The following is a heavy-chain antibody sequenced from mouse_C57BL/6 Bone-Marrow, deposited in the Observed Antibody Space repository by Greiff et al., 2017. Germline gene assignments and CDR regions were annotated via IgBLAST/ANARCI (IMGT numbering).Heavy chain of an antibody. CDR2: IWSDGST. D-gene: IGHD2-2*01. CDR1: GFSLTSYG. J-gene: IGHJ3*01. V-gene: IGHV2-6-1*01. CDR3: ARQDYGYDGFAY. Sequence: VKLMESGPGLVAPSQSLSITCTVSGFSLTSYGVHWVRQPPGKGLEWLVVIWSDGSTTYNSALNSRLSISKDNSKSQVFLKMNSLQTDDTAMYYCARQDYGYDGFAYWGQGTLVTVSA.